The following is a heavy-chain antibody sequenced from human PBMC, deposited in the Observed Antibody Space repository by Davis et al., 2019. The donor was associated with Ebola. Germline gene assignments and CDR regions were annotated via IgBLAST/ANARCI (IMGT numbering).Heavy chain of an antibody. V-gene: IGHV6-1*01. D-gene: IGHD5-12*01. CDR1: GDSVSSAG. CDR3: ARGWLRSGLDV. J-gene: IGHJ6*04. Sequence: HSQTLSLTCAISGDSVSSAGWNWIRQSPSRGLEWLGRTYYKSKWYNDYAVSVKSRITINPDTSKNQFSLQLTSVTPEDTALYYCARGWLRSGLDVWGKGAAVTVSS. CDR2: TYYKSKWYN.